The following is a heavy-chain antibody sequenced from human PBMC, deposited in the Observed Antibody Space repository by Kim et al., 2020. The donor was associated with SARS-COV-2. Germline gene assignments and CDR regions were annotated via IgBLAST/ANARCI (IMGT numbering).Heavy chain of an antibody. CDR1: GFTFSSYW. D-gene: IGHD3-22*01. CDR2: IKQDGSEK. Sequence: GGSLRLSCAASGFTFSSYWMSWVRQAPGKGLEWVANIKQDGSEKYYVDSVKGRFTISRDNAKNSLYLQMNSLRAEDTAVYYCARDTYNYYDSSPHYYGMDVWGQGTTVTVSS. CDR3: ARDTYNYYDSSPHYYGMDV. J-gene: IGHJ6*02. V-gene: IGHV3-7*01.